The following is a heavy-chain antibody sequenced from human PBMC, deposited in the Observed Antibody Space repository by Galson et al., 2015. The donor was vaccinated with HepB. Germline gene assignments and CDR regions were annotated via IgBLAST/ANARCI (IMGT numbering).Heavy chain of an antibody. CDR1: GFTFSSSA. CDR3: GGPSRGGYCSSSSCHAYDY. Sequence: SLRLSCAASGFTFSSSALSWARQVPGKGLEWVSAISGSGDATYYADSVKGRFTISRDNSRNTLYLQMNSLTAEDTAEYFCGGPSRGGYCSSSSCHAYDYWGQGTLVTVSS. J-gene: IGHJ4*02. CDR2: ISGSGDAT. V-gene: IGHV3-23*01. D-gene: IGHD2-2*01.